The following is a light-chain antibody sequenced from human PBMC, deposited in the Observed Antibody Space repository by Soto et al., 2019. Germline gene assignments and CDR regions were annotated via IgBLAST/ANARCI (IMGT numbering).Light chain of an antibody. CDR1: SSDVGGYNY. Sequence: QSALTQPASVSGSPGQSITISCTGTSSDVGGYNYVSWYQQHPGKAPKLMIYEVSNRPSGVSNRFSGSTSGNTASLTISGLQAEDEADHYCSSYTSSLEVFGGGTKLTVL. CDR2: EVS. V-gene: IGLV2-14*01. CDR3: SSYTSSLEV. J-gene: IGLJ2*01.